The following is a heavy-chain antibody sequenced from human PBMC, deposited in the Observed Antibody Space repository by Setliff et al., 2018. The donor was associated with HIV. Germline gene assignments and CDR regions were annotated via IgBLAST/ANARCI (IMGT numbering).Heavy chain of an antibody. Sequence: SQTLSLTCAISGDSVSSNTAAWNWIRQSPSRGLEWLGRTYYRSKWSNDYAVSVKSRITINPDTSKNQFSLQLNSVTPEDTAVYYCARDEGVVAATETYYYNGLDVWGQGTTVTVSS. V-gene: IGHV6-1*01. J-gene: IGHJ6*02. CDR3: ARDEGVVAATETYYYNGLDV. CDR1: GDSVSSNTAA. D-gene: IGHD2-15*01. CDR2: TYYRSKWSN.